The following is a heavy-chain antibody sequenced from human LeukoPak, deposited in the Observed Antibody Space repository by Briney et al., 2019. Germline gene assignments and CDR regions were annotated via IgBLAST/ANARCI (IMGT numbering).Heavy chain of an antibody. CDR1: GFTVSSNY. CDR2: IYSGGST. Sequence: GGSLRLSCAASGFTVSSNYMSWVRQAPGKGLGWVSVIYSGGSTYYADSVKGRFTISRDNSKNTLYLQMNSLRAEDTALYYCARAAYCGGDCSYYYGMDVWGQGTTVTVSS. D-gene: IGHD2-21*02. CDR3: ARAAYCGGDCSYYYGMDV. V-gene: IGHV3-66*01. J-gene: IGHJ6*02.